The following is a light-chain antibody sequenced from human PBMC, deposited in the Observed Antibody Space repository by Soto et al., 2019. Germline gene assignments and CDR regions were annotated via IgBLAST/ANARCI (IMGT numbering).Light chain of an antibody. CDR3: QQANSFLT. CDR2: AAS. V-gene: IGKV1-12*01. J-gene: IGKJ5*01. Sequence: DIQLKQSPSFVSASVGDTVTITCRASQSIRSYLNWVQQKPGKAPKLLIYAASSLQSGVPSRFSGSGSGTDFTLTISSLQPEDFATYYCQQANSFLTFGQGTRLEIK. CDR1: QSIRSY.